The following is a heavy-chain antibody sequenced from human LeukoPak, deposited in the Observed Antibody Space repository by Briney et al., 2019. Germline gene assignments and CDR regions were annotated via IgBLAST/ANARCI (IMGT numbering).Heavy chain of an antibody. D-gene: IGHD4-17*01. Sequence: PSQTLSLTCTVSGGSISSGDYYWSWIRQPPGKGLEWIGYIYYSGSTYYNPSLKSRVTISVDTSKNQFSLKLSSVTAADTAVYYCARQGYGDYSSRGGVDPWGQGTLVTVSS. J-gene: IGHJ5*02. CDR3: ARQGYGDYSSRGGVDP. CDR2: IYYSGST. CDR1: GGSISSGDYY. V-gene: IGHV4-30-4*01.